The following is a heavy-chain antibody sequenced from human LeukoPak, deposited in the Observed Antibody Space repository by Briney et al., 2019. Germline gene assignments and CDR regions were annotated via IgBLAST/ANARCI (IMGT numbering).Heavy chain of an antibody. CDR2: LNPNSGNT. CDR1: GYTFTSYD. CDR3: TSYRLVGDNRDATHY. Sequence: ASVKVSCKASGYTFTSYDVHWLRQATGQGPEWMGWLNPNSGNTGYSQKFQGRVTMTRNTSITTAYMELSSLRSEDTAVYYCTSYRLVGDNRDATHYWGQGTLVTVSS. V-gene: IGHV1-8*01. D-gene: IGHD4-17*01. J-gene: IGHJ4*02.